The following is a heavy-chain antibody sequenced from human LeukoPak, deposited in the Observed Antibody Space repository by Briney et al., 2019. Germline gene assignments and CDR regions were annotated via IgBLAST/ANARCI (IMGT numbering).Heavy chain of an antibody. J-gene: IGHJ3*02. CDR2: INNRGST. Sequence: SQTLSLTCAVYGGSFSGYYWSWIRQPPGKGLEWIGEINNRGSTNYNPSLKSRVTISVETSKNHVSLKLRSVTSADTAVYYCARLYSSGWYNDAFDIWGQGTMVTVSS. CDR1: GGSFSGYY. CDR3: ARLYSSGWYNDAFDI. D-gene: IGHD6-19*01. V-gene: IGHV4-34*01.